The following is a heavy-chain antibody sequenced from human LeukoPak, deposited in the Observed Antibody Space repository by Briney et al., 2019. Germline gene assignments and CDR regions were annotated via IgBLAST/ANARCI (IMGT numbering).Heavy chain of an antibody. J-gene: IGHJ6*02. D-gene: IGHD2-8*02. CDR2: ISWNSGSI. V-gene: IGHV3-9*01. CDR1: GFTFDDYA. Sequence: GRSLRLSCAASGFTFDDYAIPWVRQAPGEGLEWVSGISWNSGSIGYADSVKGRFTISRDNAKNSLYLQMNSLRAEDTALYYCAKDMFPLVPYYYYGMDVWGQGTTVTVSS. CDR3: AKDMFPLVPYYYYGMDV.